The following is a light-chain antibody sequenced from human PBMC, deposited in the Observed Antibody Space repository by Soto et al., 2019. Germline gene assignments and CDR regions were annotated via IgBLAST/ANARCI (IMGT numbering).Light chain of an antibody. J-gene: IGKJ1*01. V-gene: IGKV3-15*01. CDR3: QQYSDWPPT. Sequence: EVVMPQSPASLSVSPGETATLSCWASQSFSTKVAWYQLKPGQAPRLLIYGSSTRPTGIPARFSNSGSGTAFTLTISGLESEDFALYFCQQYSDWPPTFGQGTKVEI. CDR1: QSFSTK. CDR2: GSS.